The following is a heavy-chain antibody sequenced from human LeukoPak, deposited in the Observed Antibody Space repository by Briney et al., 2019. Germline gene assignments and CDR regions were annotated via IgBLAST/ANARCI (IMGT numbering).Heavy chain of an antibody. CDR3: ARRGYCSSTSCYLHY. CDR2: IYPGDSDT. CDR1: GYSFTSYW. D-gene: IGHD2-2*01. V-gene: IGHV5-51*01. Sequence: GESPKRFLKGSGYSFTSYWIGWVRQMPGKGLEWMGIIYPGDSDTRYSPSFQGQVTISADKSISTAYLQWSSLKASDTAMYYCARRGYCSSTSCYLHYGGEGPLVSVSS. J-gene: IGHJ4*02.